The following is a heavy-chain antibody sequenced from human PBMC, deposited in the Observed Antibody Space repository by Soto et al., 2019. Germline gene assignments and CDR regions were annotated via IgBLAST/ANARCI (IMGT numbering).Heavy chain of an antibody. CDR1: AGSISSTTHY. D-gene: IGHD4-17*01. J-gene: IGHJ6*02. Sequence: QLQLQESGPGLVKPSETLSLSCTVSAGSISSTTHYWGWIRQPPGKGLEWTGSIFYSGSTYYNPSRKSRFTLSVDTSKNQFSLKLSSVAAADTAVYYCARCDYGYGMDVWRQGTTVSVSS. CDR2: IFYSGST. V-gene: IGHV4-39*01. CDR3: ARCDYGYGMDV.